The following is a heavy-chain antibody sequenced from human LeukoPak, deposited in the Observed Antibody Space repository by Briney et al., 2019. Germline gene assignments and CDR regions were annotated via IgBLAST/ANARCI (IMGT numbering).Heavy chain of an antibody. D-gene: IGHD6-13*01. J-gene: IGHJ4*02. CDR2: ISGSGGTT. V-gene: IGHV3-23*01. CDR3: AKEGRQLVLDD. Sequence: PGGSLRLSCTASGFTFSSYAMSWVRQAPGKGLEWVSAISGSGGTTYYADSVKGRSTISRDNSKNTLYLQMNSLRAEDTAVYYGAKEGRQLVLDDWGQGTLVTVCS. CDR1: GFTFSSYA.